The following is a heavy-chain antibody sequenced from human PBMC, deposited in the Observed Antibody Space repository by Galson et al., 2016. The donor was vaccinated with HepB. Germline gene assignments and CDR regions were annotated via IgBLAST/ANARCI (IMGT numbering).Heavy chain of an antibody. V-gene: IGHV3-53*01. J-gene: IGHJ4*02. CDR3: AKAYGVDSYHFND. CDR1: GFRVSGNY. D-gene: IGHD2/OR15-2a*01. CDR2: IYSGGRT. Sequence: SLRLSCAASGFRVSGNYMNWVRQAPGKGLEWVSIIYSGGRTYYADSVKDRFTISRDNSKNTVYRQMDRLRAEDTAVYYCAKAYGVDSYHFNDWGQGTLVIVSS.